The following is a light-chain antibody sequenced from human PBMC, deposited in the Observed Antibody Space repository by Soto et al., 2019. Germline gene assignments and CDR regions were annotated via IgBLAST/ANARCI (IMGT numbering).Light chain of an antibody. CDR2: EVN. V-gene: IGLV2-23*02. J-gene: IGLJ1*01. CDR1: NSDVGNYNL. Sequence: QSVLTQPASVSGSPLQSITISCTGTNSDVGNYNLVSWYQQHPGKAPKLIIYEVNKRPSGVSSRFSGSKSGNTASLTIFGLQAEDEADYYCYSYAGGDTYYVFGTGTKVTFL. CDR3: YSYAGGDTYYV.